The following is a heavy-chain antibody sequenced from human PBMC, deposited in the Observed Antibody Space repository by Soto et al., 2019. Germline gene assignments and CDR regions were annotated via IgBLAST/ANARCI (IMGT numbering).Heavy chain of an antibody. D-gene: IGHD2-21*02. CDR2: TYYRSKWYN. Sequence: SQTLSLTCAISGDSVSSNSAAWNWIRQSPSRGLEWLGRTYYRSKWYNDYAVSVKSRITINPDTSKNQFSLQLTSVTPEDTAVYYFARGPAYCGGDCYSRISALDIWGQGTMVTVSS. J-gene: IGHJ3*02. CDR1: GDSVSSNSAA. V-gene: IGHV6-1*01. CDR3: ARGPAYCGGDCYSRISALDI.